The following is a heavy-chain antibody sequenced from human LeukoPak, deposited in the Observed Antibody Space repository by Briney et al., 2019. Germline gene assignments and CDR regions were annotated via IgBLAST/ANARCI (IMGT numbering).Heavy chain of an antibody. J-gene: IGHJ6*02. V-gene: IGHV4-59*01. CDR3: ARDLCYDYLPHPPYYYYCYRMEV. CDR2: IYYSGST. CDR1: GGSISSYY. D-gene: IGHD3-16*01. Sequence: SETLSLTCTVSGGSISSYYWSWIRQPPGKGLEWIGYIYYSGSTNYNPSLKSRVTISVDTSKNQFSLKLSSVTAADTAVYYCARDLCYDYLPHPPYYYYCYRMEVWGQGTTVTVSS.